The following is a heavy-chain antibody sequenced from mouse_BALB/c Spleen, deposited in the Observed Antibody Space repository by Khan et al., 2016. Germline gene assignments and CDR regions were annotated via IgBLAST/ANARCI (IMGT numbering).Heavy chain of an antibody. J-gene: IGHJ3*01. CDR1: GYTFTSYV. CDR2: INPENVGP. Sequence: VQLQQSGPELVKPGTSVKMSCKTSGYTFTSYVIHWVKQKPGQGLEWIGYINPENVGPKYNEKFKGKATLTSDKSSSTAYMELSSLTSEDSAVYYCSRGFGDSFAFWGRGPLVTVSA. V-gene: IGHV1S136*01. D-gene: IGHD2-13*01. CDR3: SRGFGDSFAF.